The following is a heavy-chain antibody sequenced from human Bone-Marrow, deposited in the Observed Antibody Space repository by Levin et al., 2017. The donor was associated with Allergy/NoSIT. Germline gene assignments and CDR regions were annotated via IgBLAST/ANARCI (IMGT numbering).Heavy chain of an antibody. CDR2: SNSSSGTI. CDR3: VRGLPDY. Sequence: GGSLRLSCATSGFTFSSYSMNWVRQAPGKGLEWVSYSNSSSGTIYYADSVKGRFTISRDNAKKSLYLQMSSLRVEDTAVYYCVRGLPDYWGQGTLVTVSS. V-gene: IGHV3-48*01. J-gene: IGHJ4*02. CDR1: GFTFSSYS.